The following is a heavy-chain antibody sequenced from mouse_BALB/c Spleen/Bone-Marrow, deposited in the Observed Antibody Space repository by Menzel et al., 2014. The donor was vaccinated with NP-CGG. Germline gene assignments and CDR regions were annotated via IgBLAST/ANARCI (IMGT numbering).Heavy chain of an antibody. CDR1: GFTFSSYY. J-gene: IGHJ2*01. CDR3: ARHGGYGNCFDY. V-gene: IGHV5-6-2*01. Sequence: EVKLMESGGGLEKLGGSLKLSCAASGFTFSSYYMAWVRQTPEKRLELVAAINSNGGSTYYPDTVKGRFTISRDNAKNTLYLQMSSLKSEDTALYYCARHGGYGNCFDYWGQGTTLTVSS. CDR2: INSNGGST. D-gene: IGHD2-10*02.